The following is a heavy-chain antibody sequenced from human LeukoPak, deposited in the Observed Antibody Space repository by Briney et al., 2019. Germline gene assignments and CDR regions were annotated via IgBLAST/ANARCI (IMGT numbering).Heavy chain of an antibody. CDR3: AKDTVKVSTIRRVPHYMDV. CDR2: IRYDGSIK. V-gene: IGHV3-30*02. CDR1: GFTFSSYA. D-gene: IGHD5/OR15-5a*01. J-gene: IGHJ6*03. Sequence: GGSLRLSCAASGFTFSSYAMSWVRQAPGKGLEWVAFIRYDGSIKYYADSVKGRFTISRDNSKNTLYLQMNSLRAEDTAVYYCAKDTVKVSTIRRVPHYMDVWGKGTTVTISS.